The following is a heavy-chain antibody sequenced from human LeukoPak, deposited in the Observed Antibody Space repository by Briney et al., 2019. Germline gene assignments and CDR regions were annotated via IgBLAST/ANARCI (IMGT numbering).Heavy chain of an antibody. V-gene: IGHV4-34*01. Sequence: SETLSPTCAVYGGSFSGYYWSWIRQPPGKGLEWIGEINHSGSTNYNTSLKSRVTISVDTPKKQFSLKLAAVTAAATAVYSCARPRYYGSGSYLDWGQGTLVTVSS. CDR3: ARPRYYGSGSYLD. CDR2: INHSGST. D-gene: IGHD3-10*01. J-gene: IGHJ4*02. CDR1: GGSFSGYY.